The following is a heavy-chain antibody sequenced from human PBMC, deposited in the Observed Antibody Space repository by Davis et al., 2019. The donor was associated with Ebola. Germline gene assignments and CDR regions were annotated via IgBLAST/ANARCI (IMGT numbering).Heavy chain of an antibody. CDR1: GGSISSGSHY. CDR3: SRQDSGWYWWGDAFDV. J-gene: IGHJ3*01. Sequence: GSLRLSCRVSGGSISSGSHYWGWIRQPPGKGLEWIGSMHHSGTTYANPSLRSRVTISVDTLKNQVSLKLNSATAADTAVYYCSRQDSGWYWWGDAFDVWGHGTKVSVSS. V-gene: IGHV4-39*01. CDR2: MHHSGTT. D-gene: IGHD6-19*01.